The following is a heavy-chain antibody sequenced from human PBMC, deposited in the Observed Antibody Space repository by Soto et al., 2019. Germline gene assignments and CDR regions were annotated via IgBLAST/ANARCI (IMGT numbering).Heavy chain of an antibody. CDR1: GSTLSTYA. V-gene: IGHV3-30*18. Sequence: QVQLVESGGGVVQPGRSLRVSCAASGSTLSTYALHWLRQAPGPGLERVAVISYDGTKTYYADSVLGRVTISRDTSKNTVYLQMSSLRDEETAVYYWAKDRGPRRQWLIDPFDYWGQGTLVTVSP. CDR3: AKDRGPRRQWLIDPFDY. D-gene: IGHD6-19*01. J-gene: IGHJ4*02. CDR2: ISYDGTKT.